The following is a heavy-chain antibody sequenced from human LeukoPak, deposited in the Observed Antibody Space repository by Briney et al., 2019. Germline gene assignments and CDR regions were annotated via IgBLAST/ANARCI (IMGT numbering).Heavy chain of an antibody. CDR2: INTNTGNP. V-gene: IGHV7-4-1*02. CDR3: ARGPVEGWYTTEYFQH. J-gene: IGHJ1*01. Sequence: GASVKVSCKASGYTFTSYAMNWVRQAPGQGLEWMGWINTNTGNPTYAQGFTGRFVFSLDTSVSTAYLQISSLKAEDTAVYYCARGPVEGWYTTEYFQHWGQGTLVTVSS. CDR1: GYTFTSYA. D-gene: IGHD6-19*01.